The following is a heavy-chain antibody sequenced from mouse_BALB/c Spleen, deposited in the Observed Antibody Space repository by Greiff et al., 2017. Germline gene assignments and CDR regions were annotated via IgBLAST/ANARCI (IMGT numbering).Heavy chain of an antibody. D-gene: IGHD1-1*01. Sequence: QVQLKQSGAELVRPGVSVKISCKGSGYTFTDYAMHWVKQSHAKSLEWIGVISTYYGDASYNQKFKGKATMTVDKSSSTAYMELARLTSEDSAIYYCAREGTTVVRNAMDYWGQGTSVTVSS. CDR2: ISTYYGDA. V-gene: IGHV1S137*01. J-gene: IGHJ4*01. CDR3: AREGTTVVRNAMDY. CDR1: GYTFTDYA.